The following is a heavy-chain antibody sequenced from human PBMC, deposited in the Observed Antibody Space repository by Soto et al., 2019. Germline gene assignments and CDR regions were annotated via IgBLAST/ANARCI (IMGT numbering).Heavy chain of an antibody. CDR2: ISGGGDNT. V-gene: IGHV3-23*01. J-gene: IGHJ4*02. D-gene: IGHD3-10*01. CDR1: GFTFTAYA. Sequence: GGSLRLSCAASGFTFTAYAMNWVRQAPGKGLEWVSAISGGGDNTYYRDSVQGRFTISRANSRNTLYLQMISRTAGDTAVYYCAAHGEPTSGAINYWGQGTLVTVSS. CDR3: AAHGEPTSGAINY.